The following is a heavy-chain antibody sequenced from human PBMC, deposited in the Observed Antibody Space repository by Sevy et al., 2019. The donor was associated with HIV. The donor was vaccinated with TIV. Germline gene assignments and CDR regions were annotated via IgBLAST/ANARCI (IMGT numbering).Heavy chain of an antibody. CDR1: GGSISNYY. V-gene: IGHV4-59*01. CDR2: IYYSGGT. Sequence: SETLSLTCTVSGGSISNYYWNWIRQPPGKGLEWIGYIYYSGGTNYHPTLRSRVTMSADTSKNQFSVTPSFVTAADTAMYYCARGTSGSYGWFYPWGQGTLVTVSS. D-gene: IGHD1-26*01. CDR3: ARGTSGSYGWFYP. J-gene: IGHJ5*02.